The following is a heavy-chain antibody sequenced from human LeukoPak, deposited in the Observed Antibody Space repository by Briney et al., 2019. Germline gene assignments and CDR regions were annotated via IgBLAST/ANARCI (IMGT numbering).Heavy chain of an antibody. J-gene: IGHJ4*02. CDR1: EFTFSSYW. CDR2: IHSDGGST. Sequence: GGSLRLSCAASEFTFSSYWMHWVRQAPGKGLVWVSRIHSDGGSTTYADFVKGRFTISRDNAKNTLYLQMNSLRAEDTAVYYCARDLTMVRGVIPPWGQGTLVTVSS. V-gene: IGHV3-74*03. CDR3: ARDLTMVRGVIPP. D-gene: IGHD3-10*01.